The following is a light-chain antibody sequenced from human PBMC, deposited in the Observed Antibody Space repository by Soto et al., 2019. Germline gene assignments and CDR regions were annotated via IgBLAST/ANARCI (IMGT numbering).Light chain of an antibody. CDR2: GAS. J-gene: IGKJ1*01. Sequence: EIVMTQSPATLSVSPGERATLSCRASQSVSSNLAWYQQKPGQAPRLLIYGASTRATGIPARFSGSGSGTEFTLTISSLQSEDFAVYYCQQYNSYSTFGPATFGQGTKVDI. CDR3: QQYNSYSTFGPAT. CDR1: QSVSSN. V-gene: IGKV3-15*01.